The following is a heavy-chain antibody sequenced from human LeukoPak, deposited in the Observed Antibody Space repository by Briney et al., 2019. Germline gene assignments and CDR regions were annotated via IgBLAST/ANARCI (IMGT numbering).Heavy chain of an antibody. CDR3: AREVEYNWNDGGYFDY. CDR2: IIPILGIA. CDR1: GGTFSSYA. J-gene: IGHJ4*02. V-gene: IGHV1-69*04. Sequence: SVKVSCKASGGTFSSYAISWVRQAPGQGLEWMGRIIPILGIANYAQKFQGRVTITADRSTSTAYMELSSLRSEDTAVYYCAREVEYNWNDGGYFDYWGQGTLVTVSS. D-gene: IGHD1-1*01.